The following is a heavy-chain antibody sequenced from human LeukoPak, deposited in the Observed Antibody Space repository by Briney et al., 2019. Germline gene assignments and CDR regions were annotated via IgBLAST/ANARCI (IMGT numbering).Heavy chain of an antibody. CDR3: AKDQYYYDSSGYYPGY. CDR1: GFTFSSYA. V-gene: IGHV3-23*01. J-gene: IGHJ4*02. Sequence: GGSLRLSCAASGFTFSSYAMSWVRQAPGKGLEWVSAISGGGGSTYYADSVKGRFTISRDNSKNTLYLQMNSLRAEDTAVYYCAKDQYYYDSSGYYPGYWGQGTLVTVSS. CDR2: ISGGGGST. D-gene: IGHD3-22*01.